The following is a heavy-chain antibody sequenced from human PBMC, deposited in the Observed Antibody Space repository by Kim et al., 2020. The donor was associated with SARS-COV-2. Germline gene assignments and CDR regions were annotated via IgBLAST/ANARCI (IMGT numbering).Heavy chain of an antibody. CDR1: GDSISIGSL. CDR2: IYHSGTT. Sequence: SETLSLTCAVSGDSISIGSLLSWVRQPPGEGLEWIGGIYHSGTTDYNPSLKSRVTISGDKAKRQFSLKLRSVTASDTAVYYCARGDGSTWPNWFDPWGQGTLVSVSS. CDR3: ARGDGSTWPNWFDP. D-gene: IGHD6-13*01. V-gene: IGHV4-4*02. J-gene: IGHJ5*02.